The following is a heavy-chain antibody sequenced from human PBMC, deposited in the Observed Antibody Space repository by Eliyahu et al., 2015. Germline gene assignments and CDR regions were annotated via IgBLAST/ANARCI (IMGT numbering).Heavy chain of an antibody. CDR2: LHLGDDK. CDR1: GFSLSTSGVG. CDR3: AHTYYYDFGGLYRDAFAP. V-gene: IGHV2-5*02. Sequence: QITLKESGPTLMKPTQTLTLTCTFSGFSLSTSGVGVAWIRQPPGKALEWLALLHLGDDKTLSPALKHRLTITKDTSRNQVVLTMTNVGPVDTATYYCAHTYYYDFGGLYRDAFAPWGQGTMVNVSS. J-gene: IGHJ3*01. D-gene: IGHD3/OR15-3a*01.